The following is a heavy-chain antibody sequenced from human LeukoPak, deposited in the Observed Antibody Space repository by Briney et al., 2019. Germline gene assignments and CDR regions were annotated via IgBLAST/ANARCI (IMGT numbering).Heavy chain of an antibody. D-gene: IGHD1-26*01. CDR2: ISWNSGSI. CDR1: GFTFDDYA. Sequence: GGSLRLSCAASGFTFDDYAMHWVRQAPGKGLEWVSGISWNSGSIGYADSVKGRFTISRDNAKNSLYLQMNSLRAEDTAVYYCARVIRGATTYFDYWGQGTLVTVSS. V-gene: IGHV3-9*01. J-gene: IGHJ4*02. CDR3: ARVIRGATTYFDY.